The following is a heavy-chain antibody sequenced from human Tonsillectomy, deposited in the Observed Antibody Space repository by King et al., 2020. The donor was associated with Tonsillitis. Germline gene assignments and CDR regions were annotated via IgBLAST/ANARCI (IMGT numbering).Heavy chain of an antibody. V-gene: IGHV3-30*18. CDR2: TSSDGTTK. Sequence: QLVQSGGGVVQPGRSLRLSCAASGITFSTYAMHCVRHAPGKGLEWVAATSSDGTTKYNGDSGKGRFTISRENSKNTLYLQINSLRVDDTAVYYCAKGSASCYTCWFDPWGQGTLVTVSS. J-gene: IGHJ5*02. CDR3: AKGSASCYTCWFDP. D-gene: IGHD2-2*02. CDR1: GITFSTYA.